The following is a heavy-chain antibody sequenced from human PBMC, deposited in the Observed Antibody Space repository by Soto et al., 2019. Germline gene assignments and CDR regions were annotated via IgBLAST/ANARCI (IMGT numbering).Heavy chain of an antibody. CDR3: ARHPTYRRLGDS. D-gene: IGHD3-16*01. Sequence: QVELVQPGGDVKKPGASVKVSCKASGYTFTKYGMSWVRQAPGQGLEWMGWINPDNDNTIYAHTFQGRVTLTTDTSTKTVYMELKSLRSADTGIYYCARHPTYRRLGDSWGQGTLVTVPS. CDR2: INPDNDNT. J-gene: IGHJ4*02. CDR1: GYTFTKYG. V-gene: IGHV1-18*04.